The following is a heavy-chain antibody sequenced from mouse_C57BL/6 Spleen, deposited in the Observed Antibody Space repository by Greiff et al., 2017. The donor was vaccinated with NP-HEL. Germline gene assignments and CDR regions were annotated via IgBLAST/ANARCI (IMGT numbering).Heavy chain of an antibody. CDR2: INPGSGGT. CDR1: GYAFTNYL. CDR3: ARGYYGSSHYFDY. J-gene: IGHJ2*01. V-gene: IGHV1-54*01. D-gene: IGHD1-1*01. Sequence: QVQLKQSGAELVRPGTLVKVSCKASGYAFTNYLIEWVKQRPGQGLEWIGVINPGSGGTNYNEKFKGKATLTADKSSSTAYRQLSSLTSEDSAVYFCARGYYGSSHYFDYWGQGTTLTVSS.